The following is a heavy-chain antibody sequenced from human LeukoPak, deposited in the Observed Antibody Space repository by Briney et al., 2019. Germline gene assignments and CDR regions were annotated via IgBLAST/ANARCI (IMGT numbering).Heavy chain of an antibody. Sequence: GGSLRLSCAASGFTFSSYAMHWVRQASGKGLEWVGRIRSKANSYATAYAASVKGRFTISRDDSKNTAYLQMNSLKTEDTAVYYCTSSYYYDSSGYHPFFVYWGQGTLVTVSS. CDR2: IRSKANSYAT. CDR3: TSSYYYDSSGYHPFFVY. J-gene: IGHJ4*02. V-gene: IGHV3-73*01. CDR1: GFTFSSYA. D-gene: IGHD3-22*01.